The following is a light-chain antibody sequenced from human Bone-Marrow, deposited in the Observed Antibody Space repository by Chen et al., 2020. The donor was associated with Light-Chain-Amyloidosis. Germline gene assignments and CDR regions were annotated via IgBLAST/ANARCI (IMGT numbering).Light chain of an antibody. CDR2: GSS. Sequence: EIVLTQSPGTLSLSPGEGANLSCRASQTISSNYLTWYQQKFGQAPRLLIYGSSSRANGIPDRFTGSGSGTDFTLTINRLEPDDVAMYYCQQYGTSPLTFGGGTKVEIK. CDR3: QQYGTSPLT. CDR1: QTISSNY. V-gene: IGKV3-20*01. J-gene: IGKJ4*02.